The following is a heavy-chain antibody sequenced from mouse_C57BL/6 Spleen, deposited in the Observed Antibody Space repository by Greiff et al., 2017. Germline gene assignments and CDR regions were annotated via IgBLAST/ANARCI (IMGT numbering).Heavy chain of an antibody. D-gene: IGHD2-3*01. Sequence: EVQLVESGGGLVQPKGSLKLSCAASGFSFNTYAMNWVRQAPGKGLDWVARIRSKSNNYATYYADSVKDRFTISRDDSESMLYLQMNNLKTEDTXMYYCVRRMGDGYYPYAMDYWGQGTSVTVSS. J-gene: IGHJ4*01. V-gene: IGHV10-1*01. CDR3: VRRMGDGYYPYAMDY. CDR1: GFSFNTYA. CDR2: IRSKSNNYAT.